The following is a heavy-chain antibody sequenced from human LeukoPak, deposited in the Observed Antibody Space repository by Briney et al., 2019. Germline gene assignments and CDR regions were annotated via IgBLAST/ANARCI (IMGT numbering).Heavy chain of an antibody. V-gene: IGHV3-30*18. J-gene: IGHJ4*02. Sequence: PGGSLRLSCAASGFTFSSYGMHWVRQAPGKGLEWVAVISYDGSNKYYADSVKGRFTISRDNSKNTLYLQMNSLRAEDTAVYYCAKGVPHDYWGQGTLVTVSS. CDR3: AKGVPHDY. CDR2: ISYDGSNK. CDR1: GFTFSSYG.